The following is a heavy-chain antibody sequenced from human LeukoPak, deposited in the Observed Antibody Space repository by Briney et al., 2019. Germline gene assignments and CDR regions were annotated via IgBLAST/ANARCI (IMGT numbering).Heavy chain of an antibody. D-gene: IGHD6-19*01. CDR1: GGSVSSYY. V-gene: IGHV4-59*08. CDR2: IYYGGTT. J-gene: IGHJ5*02. CDR3: ARRGSSGHYGGWFDP. Sequence: SGTLSLTCSVSGGSVSSYYWGWIRQPPGKGLEWIGYIYYGGTTYYNPSLKSRVTISVDTSSNHVSLRLTSVTATDTAVYFCARRGSSGHYGGWFDPWGPGTLVTVSS.